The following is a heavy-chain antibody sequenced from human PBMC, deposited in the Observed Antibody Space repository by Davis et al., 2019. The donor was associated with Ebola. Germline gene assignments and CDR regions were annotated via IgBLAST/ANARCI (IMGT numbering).Heavy chain of an antibody. CDR2: ISSSSSYI. V-gene: IGHV3-21*01. D-gene: IGHD4-11*01. Sequence: GESLKISCAASGFTFSTYSMTWVRQAPGKGLEWVSSISSSSSYIYYADSVKGRFTISRDNAKNSLYLQMNSLRAEDTAVYYCAKDTYSLYYYYGMDVWGKGTTVTVSS. CDR1: GFTFSTYS. CDR3: AKDTYSLYYYYGMDV. J-gene: IGHJ6*04.